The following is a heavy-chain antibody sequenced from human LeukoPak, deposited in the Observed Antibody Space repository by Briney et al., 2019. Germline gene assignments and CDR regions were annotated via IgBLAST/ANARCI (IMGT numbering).Heavy chain of an antibody. D-gene: IGHD3-22*01. Sequence: ASVEVSCKASGYTFTGYYMHWVRQAPGQGLEWMGWINPNSGGTNYAQKFQGWVTMTRDTSISTAYMELSSLRSEDTAVYYCARVPRYIYYYDSSGYYFDYWGQGTLVTVSS. CDR3: ARVPRYIYYYDSSGYYFDY. CDR1: GYTFTGYY. J-gene: IGHJ4*02. CDR2: INPNSGGT. V-gene: IGHV1-2*04.